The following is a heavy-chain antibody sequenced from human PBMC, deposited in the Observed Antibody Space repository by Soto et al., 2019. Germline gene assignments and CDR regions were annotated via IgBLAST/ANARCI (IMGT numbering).Heavy chain of an antibody. CDR1: GYTFTGNY. J-gene: IGHJ6*02. V-gene: IGHV1-69*13. Sequence: SVEVSCKESGYTFTGNYMHWVRQATRQGLEWMGGIIPIFGTANYAQKFQGRVTITADESTSTAYMELSSLRSEDTAVYYCARAEYSSGWYGSLVGQAPPPMRYGMDVWGQGTTVTVSS. D-gene: IGHD6-19*01. CDR3: ARAEYSSGWYGSLVGQAPPPMRYGMDV. CDR2: IIPIFGTA.